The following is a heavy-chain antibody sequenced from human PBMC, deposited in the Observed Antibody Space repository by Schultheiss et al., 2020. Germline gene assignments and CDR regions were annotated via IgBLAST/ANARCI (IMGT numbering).Heavy chain of an antibody. CDR2: ISAYNGNT. CDR3: ARENRYCSGGSCFLFGMDV. V-gene: IGHV1-18*04. D-gene: IGHD2-15*01. J-gene: IGHJ6*02. Sequence: ASVKVSCKASGYTFTSYGISWVRQAPGQGLEWMGWISAYNGNTNYAQKLQGRVTMTTDTSTSTAYMELRSLRSEDTAVYFCARENRYCSGGSCFLFGMDVWGQGTTVTVSS. CDR1: GYTFTSYG.